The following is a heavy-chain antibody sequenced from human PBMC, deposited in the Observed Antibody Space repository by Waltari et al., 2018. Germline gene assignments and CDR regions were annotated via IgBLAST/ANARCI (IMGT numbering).Heavy chain of an antibody. D-gene: IGHD5-12*01. CDR1: GFSLTSNRPY. CDR2: VSYSGTT. CDR3: ATYIGASVGTAAFDV. Sequence: QLQLQESGPRLVRPSETLSLICRVSGFSLTSNRPYWAWIRQSPGQGLEWIGTVSYSGTTYISPSLKSRVSVSRDTSKNQVSLILGSVTAADMAVYYCATYIGASVGTAAFDVWGQGTMVTVSS. V-gene: IGHV4-39*01. J-gene: IGHJ3*01.